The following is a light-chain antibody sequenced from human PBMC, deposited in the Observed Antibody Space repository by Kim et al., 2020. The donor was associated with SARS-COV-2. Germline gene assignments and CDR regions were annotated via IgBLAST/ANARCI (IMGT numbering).Light chain of an antibody. CDR2: DAS. V-gene: IGKV3-20*01. J-gene: IGKJ1*01. CDR1: QSVTSRY. Sequence: EIVLTQSPGMLSLTPGERATLSCRASQSVTSRYLAWYQQRPGQAPRLLIYDASTRATGIPDRFSGSGSGTDFTLTISRLEPEEFAVYYCQRYGSSNTWSFGQGTKVDIK. CDR3: QRYGSSNTWS.